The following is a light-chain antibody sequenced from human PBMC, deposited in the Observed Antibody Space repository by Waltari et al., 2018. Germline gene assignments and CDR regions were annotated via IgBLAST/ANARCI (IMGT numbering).Light chain of an antibody. Sequence: EIVLTQSPGTLSLSPGERATPSCRASQSVSSSYLAWYQQKPGQGPRLLIYAASSRATGIPDRFSGSGSGTDFTLTISRLEPEDFAVYYCQQYGSSPWTFGRGTRVEIK. V-gene: IGKV3-20*01. CDR1: QSVSSSY. CDR2: AAS. J-gene: IGKJ1*01. CDR3: QQYGSSPWT.